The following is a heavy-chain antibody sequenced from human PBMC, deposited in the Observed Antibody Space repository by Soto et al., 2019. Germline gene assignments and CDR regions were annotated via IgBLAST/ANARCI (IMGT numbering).Heavy chain of an antibody. CDR2: TRNKANSYTT. CDR1: GFTFSDHY. CDR3: ARVYVSSGYFHL. D-gene: IGHD2-2*02. V-gene: IGHV3-72*01. J-gene: IGHJ2*01. Sequence: EVQLVESGGGLVQPGGSLRLSCAASGFTFSDHYMDWVRQAPGKGLEWVGRTRNKANSYTTEYAASVRGRFTIARDDSKNSLYLHMNSLQTEDRAVYYCARVYVSSGYFHLLRRGTLVTVSS.